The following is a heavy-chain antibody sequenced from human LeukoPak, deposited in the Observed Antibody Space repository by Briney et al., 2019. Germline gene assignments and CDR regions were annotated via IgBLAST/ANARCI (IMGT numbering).Heavy chain of an antibody. J-gene: IGHJ4*02. V-gene: IGHV3-23*01. D-gene: IGHD3-10*01. CDR1: GFTFSDYA. CDR2: ISGSDGRT. Sequence: PGGSLRLSCAASGFTFSDYAMGWVRQAPGKGLEWVSAISGSDGRTYYADSVKGRSTISRDNSKNTLYLQMNSLRAEDTAVYYCAKSSFYGSGSFFRPEGNWGQGTLVTVSS. CDR3: AKSSFYGSGSFFRPEGN.